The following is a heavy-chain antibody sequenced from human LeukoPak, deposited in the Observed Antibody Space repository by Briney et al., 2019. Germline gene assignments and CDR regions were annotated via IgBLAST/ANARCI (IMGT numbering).Heavy chain of an antibody. V-gene: IGHV3-73*01. Sequence: PGGSLTLSCAASGFTFSGSAMHWVRQASGKGLEWVGRIRSKANSYATAYAASVKGRFTISRDDSKNTAYLQMNSLKTEDTAVYYCTRPQQQLLGFDYWGQGTLVTVSS. J-gene: IGHJ4*02. CDR3: TRPQQQLLGFDY. CDR1: GFTFSGSA. CDR2: IRSKANSYAT. D-gene: IGHD6-13*01.